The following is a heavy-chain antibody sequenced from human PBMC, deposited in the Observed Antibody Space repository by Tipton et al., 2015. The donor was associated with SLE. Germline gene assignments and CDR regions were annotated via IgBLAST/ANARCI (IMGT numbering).Heavy chain of an antibody. J-gene: IGHJ5*02. V-gene: IGHV4-39*07. Sequence: GLVKPSETLSLTCTVSGGSISSSGYDWGWIRQPPGKGLEWIGSFYHSGSTYYNPSLKSRVTISVDTSKNQFSLKLSSVTAADTAQYYCARGPPFMEWERNWFDPWGQGTQVTVSS. CDR1: GGSISSSGYD. D-gene: IGHD3-3*02. CDR3: ARGPPFMEWERNWFDP. CDR2: FYHSGST.